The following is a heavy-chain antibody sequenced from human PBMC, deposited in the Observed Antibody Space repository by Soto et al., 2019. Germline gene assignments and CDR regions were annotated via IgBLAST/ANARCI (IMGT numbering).Heavy chain of an antibody. Sequence: ASVNVSCKASGGTFSSYAISWVRQAPGQGLEWMGGIIPIFGTANYAQKFQGRVTITADESTSTAYMELSSLRSEDTAVYYCAIYYYDSSGYSLGGFDYWGQGTLVTVSS. D-gene: IGHD3-22*01. CDR1: GGTFSSYA. CDR3: AIYYYDSSGYSLGGFDY. V-gene: IGHV1-69*13. J-gene: IGHJ4*02. CDR2: IIPIFGTA.